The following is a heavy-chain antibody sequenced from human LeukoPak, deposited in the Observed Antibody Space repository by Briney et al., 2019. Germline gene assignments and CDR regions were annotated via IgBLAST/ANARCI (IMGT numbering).Heavy chain of an antibody. CDR2: ISSSSSYI. CDR1: GFTFSNYG. D-gene: IGHD3-9*01. J-gene: IGHJ4*02. V-gene: IGHV3-21*01. CDR3: ARGTVRYFDWYDY. Sequence: GGTLSLSCAASGFTFSNYGMSWVRQAPGKGLEWVSSISSSSSYIYYADSVKGRFTISRGNAKNSLYLQMNSLRAEDTAVYYCARGTVRYFDWYDYWGQGTLVTVSS.